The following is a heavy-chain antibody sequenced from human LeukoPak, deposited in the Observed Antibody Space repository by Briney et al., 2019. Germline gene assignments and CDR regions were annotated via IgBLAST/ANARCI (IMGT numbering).Heavy chain of an antibody. CDR3: ASDDSSGYYQGDAFHI. CDR2: ISSSGSTI. V-gene: IGHV3-11*04. CDR1: GFTFSDYY. Sequence: GGSLRLSCAASGFTFSDYYMSWIRQAPGKGLEWVSYISSSGSTIYYADSVKGRFTISRDNAKNSLYLQMNSLRAEDTAVYYCASDDSSGYYQGDAFHIWGQGTMVTVSS. J-gene: IGHJ3*02. D-gene: IGHD3-22*01.